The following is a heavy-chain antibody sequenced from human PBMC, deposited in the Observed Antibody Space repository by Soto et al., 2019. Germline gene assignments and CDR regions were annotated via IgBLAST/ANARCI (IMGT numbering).Heavy chain of an antibody. V-gene: IGHV4-30-4*01. CDR1: GDSISKPDYY. D-gene: IGHD3-3*02. Sequence: PSETLSLTWTVSGDSISKPDYYWIWIRQPPGKGLEWIGYVYYRGSIYYNPSFESRITISVDTSKNQFSLNLTSVTAADSAVYFCARVTFTPNWFDSWGQGILVTVSS. CDR2: VYYRGSI. CDR3: ARVTFTPNWFDS. J-gene: IGHJ5*01.